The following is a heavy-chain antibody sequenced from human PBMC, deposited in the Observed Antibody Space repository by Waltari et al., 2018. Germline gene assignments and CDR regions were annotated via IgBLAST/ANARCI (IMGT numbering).Heavy chain of an antibody. D-gene: IGHD6-6*01. J-gene: IGHJ4*02. CDR2: INPNSGGT. CDR3: ARVLPIAARPFDY. Sequence: QVQLVQSGAEVKKPGASVKVSCTASGYTFTGYYMHWVRQAPGQGLEWMGRINPNSGGTNYAQKLQGRVTMTRDTSISAAYMERSRLRSDDTAVYYCARVLPIAARPFDYWGQGTLVTVSS. CDR1: GYTFTGYY. V-gene: IGHV1-2*06.